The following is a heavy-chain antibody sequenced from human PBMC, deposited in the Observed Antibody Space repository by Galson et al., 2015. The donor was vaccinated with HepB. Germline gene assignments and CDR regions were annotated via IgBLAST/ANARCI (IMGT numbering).Heavy chain of an antibody. CDR1: GGSISSYY. CDR2: IYYSGST. V-gene: IGHV4-59*08. CDR3: ASIQCSGDSCYSDYFDY. D-gene: IGHD2-15*01. Sequence: SETLSLTCTVSGGSISSYYWSWIRQPPGKGLEWIGYIYYSGSTNYNPSLKSRVTISIETSKIQFTLKLSSVTAADTALYYCASIQCSGDSCYSDYFDYWGQGTLVTVSS. J-gene: IGHJ4*02.